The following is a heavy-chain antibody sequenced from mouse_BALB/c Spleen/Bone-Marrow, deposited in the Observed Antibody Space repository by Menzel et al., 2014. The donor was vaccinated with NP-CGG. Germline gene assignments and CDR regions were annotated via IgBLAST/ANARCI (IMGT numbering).Heavy chain of an antibody. J-gene: IGHJ2*01. CDR1: GFTFSSYG. Sequence: VESGGDLVKPGGSLKLSCAASGFTFSSYGMSWVRQTPDERLEWVATISSGGSYTYYPDSVKGRFTISRDNAKNTLYLQMSSLKSEDTAMYYCARQTYYDYDGYFDYWGQGTTLTVSS. V-gene: IGHV5-6*01. CDR3: ARQTYYDYDGYFDY. D-gene: IGHD2-4*01. CDR2: ISSGGSYT.